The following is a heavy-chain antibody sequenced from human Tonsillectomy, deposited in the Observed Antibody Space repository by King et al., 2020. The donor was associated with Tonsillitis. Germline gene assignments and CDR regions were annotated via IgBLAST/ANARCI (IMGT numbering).Heavy chain of an antibody. CDR1: GFTFSYYP. D-gene: IGHD6-25*01. V-gene: IGHV3-30-3*01. Sequence: VQLVESGGGVVQPGRSLRLSCAASGFTFSYYPMHWVRQAPGKGLEWVAVISYDGSDTYYADSVKARFTISRDNSKSTLSLQMNSLRAEDTAVYYCARDWRPGALDSWGQGTLVTVSS. J-gene: IGHJ4*02. CDR3: ARDWRPGALDS. CDR2: ISYDGSDT.